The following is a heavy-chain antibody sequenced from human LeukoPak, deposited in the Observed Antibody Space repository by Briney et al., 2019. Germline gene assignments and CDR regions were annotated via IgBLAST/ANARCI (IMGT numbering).Heavy chain of an antibody. Sequence: GGSLRLSCGASGFTFSSYAMNWVRQAPGKGLEWVSAIGGSGGNTYHADSVKGRFTISRDNSKNTLYLQMNGLRAEDTAAYYCAKAQLGYSYGYVFDYWGQGTLVTVSS. D-gene: IGHD5-18*01. V-gene: IGHV3-23*01. CDR2: IGGSGGNT. CDR1: GFTFSSYA. J-gene: IGHJ4*02. CDR3: AKAQLGYSYGYVFDY.